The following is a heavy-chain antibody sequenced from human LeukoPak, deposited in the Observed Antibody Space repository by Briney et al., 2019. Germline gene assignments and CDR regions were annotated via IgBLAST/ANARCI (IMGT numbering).Heavy chain of an antibody. J-gene: IGHJ4*02. CDR1: GGSFSGYY. D-gene: IGHD2-2*01. CDR3: ARVGYCSSTSCSQDFDY. V-gene: IGHV4-34*01. CDR2: INHSGST. Sequence: SETLSLTCAVYGGSFSGYYWSWIRQPPGKGLEWIGEINHSGSTNYNPSLKSRVTISVHTSKNQFSLKLSSVTAADTAVYYCARVGYCSSTSCSQDFDYWGQGTLVTVSS.